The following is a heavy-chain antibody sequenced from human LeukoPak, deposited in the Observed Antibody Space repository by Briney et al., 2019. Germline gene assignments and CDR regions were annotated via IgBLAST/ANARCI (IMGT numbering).Heavy chain of an antibody. CDR1: GGSISSGGYY. CDR3: ARASHQGERYFNAFDI. Sequence: SETLSLTCTVSGGSISSGGYYWSWIRPQPGKGLKWMGYIYYSGSTYYNPSLKSRVTISVDTSKNQFSLSLESVTAADTAIYYCARASHQGERYFNAFDIWGRGIPVTVSS. CDR2: IYYSGST. J-gene: IGHJ3*02. D-gene: IGHD5-24*01. V-gene: IGHV4-31*03.